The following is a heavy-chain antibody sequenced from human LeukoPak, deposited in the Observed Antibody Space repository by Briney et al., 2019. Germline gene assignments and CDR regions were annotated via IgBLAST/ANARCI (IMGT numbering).Heavy chain of an antibody. D-gene: IGHD3-9*01. Sequence: NRGESLKISCKGSGYSFTSYWIGWVRQMPGKGLEWMGIIYPGDSDTRYSPSFQGQVTISADKSISTAYLQWSSLKASDTAMYYCARQANPPILRYFDWTTSAPLTNWGQGTLVTVSS. V-gene: IGHV5-51*01. CDR2: IYPGDSDT. CDR3: ARQANPPILRYFDWTTSAPLTN. CDR1: GYSFTSYW. J-gene: IGHJ4*02.